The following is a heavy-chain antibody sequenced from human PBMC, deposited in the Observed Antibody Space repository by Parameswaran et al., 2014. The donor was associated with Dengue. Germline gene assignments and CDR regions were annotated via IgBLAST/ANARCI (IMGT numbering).Heavy chain of an antibody. Sequence: PSVKVSCKVSGYTLTELSMHWVRQAPGKGLEWMGGFDPEDGETIYAQKFQGRVTMTEDTSTDTAYMELSSLRSEDTAVYYCATQPWSGYQGWYFDYWGQGTLVTVS. J-gene: IGHJ4*02. CDR1: GYTLTELS. CDR3: ATQPWSGYQGWYFDY. V-gene: IGHV1-24*01. D-gene: IGHD3-3*01. CDR2: FDPEDGET.